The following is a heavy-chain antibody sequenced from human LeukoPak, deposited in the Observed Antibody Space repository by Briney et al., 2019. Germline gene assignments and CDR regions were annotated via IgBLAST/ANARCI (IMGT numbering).Heavy chain of an antibody. CDR2: MNPNSGNT. V-gene: IGHV1-8*01. CDR3: ARDLISLVRGVISYYYYYGMDV. CDR1: GYTFTSYD. J-gene: IGHJ6*02. D-gene: IGHD3-10*01. Sequence: ASVKVSCKASGYTFTSYDINWVRQATGQGLEWMGWMNPNSGNTGYAQKFQGRVTMTRNTSISTAYMELRSLRSDDTAVYYCARDLISLVRGVISYYYYYGMDVWGQGTTVTVSS.